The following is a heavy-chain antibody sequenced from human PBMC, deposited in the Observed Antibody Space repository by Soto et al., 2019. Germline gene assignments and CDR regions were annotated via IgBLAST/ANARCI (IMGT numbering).Heavy chain of an antibody. Sequence: GESLKISCKGSGYSFTSYWIGWVRQMPGKGLAWMGIIYPGDSDTRYSPSFQGQVTISADKSISTAYLQWSSLKASDTAMYYCARLMAVDYYYYYYLDVWGKGTTVTVSS. D-gene: IGHD6-19*01. V-gene: IGHV5-51*01. CDR2: IYPGDSDT. CDR1: GYSFTSYW. CDR3: ARLMAVDYYYYYYLDV. J-gene: IGHJ6*03.